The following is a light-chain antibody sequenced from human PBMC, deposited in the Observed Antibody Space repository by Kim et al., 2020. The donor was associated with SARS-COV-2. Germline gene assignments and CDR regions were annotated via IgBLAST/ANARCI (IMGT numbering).Light chain of an antibody. CDR3: QQYGSSPV. CDR1: QSVSSSY. V-gene: IGKV3-20*01. J-gene: IGKJ5*01. CDR2: GAS. Sequence: LSPGETATRSCRASQSVSSSYLAWYQPKPGQAPRLLLYGASSRATGIPDRFSGSGSGTDFTLTISRLEPEDFAVYYCQQYGSSPVFGQGTRLEIK.